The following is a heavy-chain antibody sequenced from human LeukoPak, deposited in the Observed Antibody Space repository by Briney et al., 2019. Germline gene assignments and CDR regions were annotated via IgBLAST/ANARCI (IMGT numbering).Heavy chain of an antibody. CDR1: GYTFTGYY. CDR3: ARDQGHGSGISYYYYYYMDV. V-gene: IGHV1-2*02. J-gene: IGHJ6*03. D-gene: IGHD3-10*01. Sequence: GASVKVFCKASGYTFTGYYMHWVRQAPGQGLEWMGWINPNSGGTNYAQKFQGRVTMTRDTSISTAYMELSRLRSDDTAVYYCARDQGHGSGISYYYYYYMDVWGKGTTVTVSS. CDR2: INPNSGGT.